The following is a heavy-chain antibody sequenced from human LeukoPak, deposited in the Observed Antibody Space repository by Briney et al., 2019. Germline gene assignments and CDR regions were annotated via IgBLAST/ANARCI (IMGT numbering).Heavy chain of an antibody. Sequence: PSETLSLTCTVSGYSISSGYYWSWIRQPPGKGLEWIGEINHSGSTNYNPSLKSRVTIPVDTSKNQFSLKLSSVTAADTAVYYCARNSSSWWSARGFDPWGQGTLVTVSS. D-gene: IGHD6-13*01. CDR3: ARNSSSWWSARGFDP. CDR2: INHSGST. V-gene: IGHV4-38-2*02. CDR1: GYSISSGYY. J-gene: IGHJ5*02.